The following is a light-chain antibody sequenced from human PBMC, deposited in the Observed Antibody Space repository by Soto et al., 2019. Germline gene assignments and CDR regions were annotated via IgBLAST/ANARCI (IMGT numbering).Light chain of an antibody. CDR1: QSIGSW. Sequence: DIQMTQSPSILSASVGDRVTITCRASQSIGSWLAWYQQKPGKAPNLLIYKASSLESGVPPRFSGSGSGTEFTLTVSSLQPDDFATYYYQQYHSYPWTFGQGTKVDIK. CDR3: QQYHSYPWT. V-gene: IGKV1-5*03. J-gene: IGKJ1*01. CDR2: KAS.